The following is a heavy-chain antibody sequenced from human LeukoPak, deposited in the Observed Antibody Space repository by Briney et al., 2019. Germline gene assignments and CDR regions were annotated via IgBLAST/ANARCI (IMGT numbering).Heavy chain of an antibody. V-gene: IGHV3-11*04. CDR1: GFIFSDYY. Sequence: GGSLRLSCAASGFIFSDYYMSWIRQAPGKGLEWVSYISSGGSSIYYADSVKGRFTISRDNAKNSLYLQMNSLRAEDTAVYYCARDRDWNSGFDYWGQGTLVTVSS. D-gene: IGHD1-7*01. J-gene: IGHJ4*02. CDR3: ARDRDWNSGFDY. CDR2: ISSGGSSI.